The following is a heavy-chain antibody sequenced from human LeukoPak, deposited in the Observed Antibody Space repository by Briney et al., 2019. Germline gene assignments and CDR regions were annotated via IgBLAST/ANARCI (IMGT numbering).Heavy chain of an antibody. CDR3: AKDRTVGIAVAGLFDY. V-gene: IGHV3-30*02. D-gene: IGHD6-19*01. CDR2: IRYDGSNK. J-gene: IGHJ4*02. Sequence: GGSLRLPCAASGFTFSSYGMHWVRQAPGKGLEWVAFIRYDGSNKYYADSVKGRFTISRDNSKNTLYLQMNSLRAEDTAVYYCAKDRTVGIAVAGLFDYWGQGTLVTVSS. CDR1: GFTFSSYG.